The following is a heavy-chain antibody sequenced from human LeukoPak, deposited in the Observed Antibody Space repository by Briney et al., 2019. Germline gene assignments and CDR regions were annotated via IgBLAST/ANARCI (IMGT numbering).Heavy chain of an antibody. CDR3: ATGRSSSWYGDAFDI. Sequence: GATVKISCKVSGYTFTDYNMHWVQQAPGKGLEWMGLVDPEDGETIYAEKFQGRVTITADTSTDTAYMELSSLRSEDTAVYYCATGRSSSWYGDAFDIWGQGTMVTVSS. D-gene: IGHD6-13*01. J-gene: IGHJ3*02. CDR2: VDPEDGET. CDR1: GYTFTDYN. V-gene: IGHV1-69-2*01.